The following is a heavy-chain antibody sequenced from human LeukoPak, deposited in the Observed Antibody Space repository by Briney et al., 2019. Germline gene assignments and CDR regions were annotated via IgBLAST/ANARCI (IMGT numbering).Heavy chain of an antibody. V-gene: IGHV1-69*05. Sequence: SVKVSCKASGGTFSSYAISWVRHAPGQGLEWMGRIIPIFGTANYAQKFQGRVTITTDESTSTAYMELSSLRSEETAVYYCARASYNYDSSGYPTYFDYWGQGTLVTASP. J-gene: IGHJ4*02. D-gene: IGHD3-22*01. CDR2: IIPIFGTA. CDR1: GGTFSSYA. CDR3: ARASYNYDSSGYPTYFDY.